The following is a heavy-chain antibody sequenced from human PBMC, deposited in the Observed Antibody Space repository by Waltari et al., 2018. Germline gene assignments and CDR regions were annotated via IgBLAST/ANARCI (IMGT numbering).Heavy chain of an antibody. CDR3: ATGRYRFFDY. CDR1: GFTFSSNF. D-gene: IGHD1-26*01. CDR2: NYNDGTT. J-gene: IGHJ4*02. V-gene: IGHV3-53*01. Sequence: EVQLVESGGGSIQPGGSLRLSCGASGFTFSSNFMRWVRQAPGKGLEWVSINYNDGTTYYGDSVKCRFTIYRDNSKSTMYLQMNTLRTDDTAVYYCATGRYRFFDYWGQGTLVTVSS.